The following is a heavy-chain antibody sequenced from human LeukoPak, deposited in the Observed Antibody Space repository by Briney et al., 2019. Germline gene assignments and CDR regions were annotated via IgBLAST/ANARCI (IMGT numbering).Heavy chain of an antibody. J-gene: IGHJ6*02. Sequence: SETLSLTCTVSGGSISSYYWSWIRQPAGKGLEWIGRIYTSGSTNYNPSLKSRVTISVDTSKNQFSLKLSSETAADTAVYYCARADKLYYYYGMDVWGQGTTVTVSS. V-gene: IGHV4-4*07. CDR3: ARADKLYYYYGMDV. CDR1: GGSISSYY. CDR2: IYTSGST. D-gene: IGHD3-22*01.